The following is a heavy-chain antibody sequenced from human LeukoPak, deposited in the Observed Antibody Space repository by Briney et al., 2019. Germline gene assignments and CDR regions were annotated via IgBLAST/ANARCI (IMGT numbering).Heavy chain of an antibody. CDR1: GFTFSSYA. CDR2: ITNGGTT. D-gene: IGHD4-17*01. CDR3: TKDLSALQWAGDETTVTEGY. Sequence: GSLRLSCTASGFTFSSYAMNWVRQAPGKGLDWVSVITNGGTTYYADSVKGRFTISRDNSKSTLFLQMNSLRAEDAAIYYCTKDLSALQWAGDETTVTEGYWGQGTLVTVSS. J-gene: IGHJ4*02. V-gene: IGHV3-23*01.